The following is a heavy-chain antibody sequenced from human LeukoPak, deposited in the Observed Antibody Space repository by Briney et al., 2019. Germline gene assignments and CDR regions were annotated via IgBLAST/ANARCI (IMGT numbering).Heavy chain of an antibody. CDR3: ARIRYDYVWGSYRYRGFPDY. CDR2: ISSSGITI. D-gene: IGHD3-16*02. CDR1: GFTFSSYE. Sequence: PGGALRLSCAASGFTFSSYEMNWVRQAPGEGLEWGSYISSSGITIYYADSVKGRFTISRDNAKKSLYLQMKSLRAEDTAVYYCARIRYDYVWGSYRYRGFPDYWGQGTLVTVSS. V-gene: IGHV3-48*03. J-gene: IGHJ4*02.